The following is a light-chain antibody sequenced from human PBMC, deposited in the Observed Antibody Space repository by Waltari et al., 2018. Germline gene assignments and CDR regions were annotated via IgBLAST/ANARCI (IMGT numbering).Light chain of an antibody. CDR3: QQYDTSPPGYT. CDR1: QSVNSRY. V-gene: IGKV3-20*01. CDR2: GAS. Sequence: EIVLTQSPGTLSLSPGERATLSCRASQSVNSRYLAWYQQKPGQAPRLLISGASSMATGIPDRFSGSGSGTDFTLTISRLEPEDFAVYYCQQYDTSPPGYTFGQGTKLEIK. J-gene: IGKJ2*01.